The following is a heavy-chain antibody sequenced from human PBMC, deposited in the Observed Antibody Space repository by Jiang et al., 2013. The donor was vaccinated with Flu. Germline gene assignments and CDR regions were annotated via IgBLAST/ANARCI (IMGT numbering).Heavy chain of an antibody. J-gene: IGHJ2*01. CDR3: ARPIGGNFESWYYDL. V-gene: IGHV1-18*01. CDR2: ISAYTGKT. Sequence: PGQGLEWLGWISAYTGKTNYAQNLQGRVTLTTDTSTSTAYMELTNLRSDDTAVYYCARPIGGNFESWYYDLWGRGTPVTVSS. D-gene: IGHD2-21*01.